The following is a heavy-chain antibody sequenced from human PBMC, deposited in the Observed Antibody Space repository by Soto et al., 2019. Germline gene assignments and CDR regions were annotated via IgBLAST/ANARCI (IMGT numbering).Heavy chain of an antibody. CDR2: TSYDGSNK. CDR3: ARWGTTGGLDV. V-gene: IGHV3-30*19. J-gene: IGHJ1*01. D-gene: IGHD3-16*01. Sequence: QVQLVESGGGVVQPGTSLRLSCVGSGFTFRSYVIHWVRQAPGKGLEWVALTSYDGSNKDYGDSVKGRFTISRDNSRNTVDLQMDSLRREDTALHYCARWGTTGGLDVWGQGTRVSVSS. CDR1: GFTFRSYV.